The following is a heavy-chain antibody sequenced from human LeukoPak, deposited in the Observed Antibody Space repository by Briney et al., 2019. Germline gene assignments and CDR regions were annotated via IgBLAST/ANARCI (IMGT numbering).Heavy chain of an antibody. J-gene: IGHJ4*02. D-gene: IGHD2-2*01. CDR3: ARDLFCCSDTSPYFDY. CDR1: GFTFSSYA. CDR2: ISGSGDST. Sequence: GGSLRLSCAASGFTFSSYAMSWVRQAPGKGLEWVSTISGSGDSTYYADSVKGRFTISRDNSKNSLYLQMNSLRAEDTAVYYCARDLFCCSDTSPYFDYWGQGTLVTVSS. V-gene: IGHV3-23*01.